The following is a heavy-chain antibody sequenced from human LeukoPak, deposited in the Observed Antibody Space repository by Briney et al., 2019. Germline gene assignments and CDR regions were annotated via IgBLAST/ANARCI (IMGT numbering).Heavy chain of an antibody. J-gene: IGHJ4*02. CDR3: ARDSDSSGYCDY. D-gene: IGHD3-22*01. CDR1: GFTFSSYG. Sequence: PGGSLRLSCAASGFTFSSYGMHWVRQAPGKGLEWVSSISSSSSYIYYADSVKGRFTISRDNAKNSLYLQMNSLRAEDTAVYYCARDSDSSGYCDYWGQGTLVTVSS. CDR2: ISSSSSYI. V-gene: IGHV3-21*01.